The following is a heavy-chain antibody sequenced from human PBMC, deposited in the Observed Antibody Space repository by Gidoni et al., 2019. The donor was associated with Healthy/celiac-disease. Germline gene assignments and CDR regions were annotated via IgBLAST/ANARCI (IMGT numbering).Heavy chain of an antibody. D-gene: IGHD1-1*01. Sequence: QVQLQQWGAGLLKPSETLSLTCAVYGGSFSGYYWSWIRQPPGKGLEWIGEINHSGSTNYNPSLKSRVTISVDTSKNQFSLKLSSVTAADTAVYYCASRKLEGSDYYYGMDVWGQGTTVTVSS. CDR2: INHSGST. CDR3: ASRKLEGSDYYYGMDV. V-gene: IGHV4-34*01. J-gene: IGHJ6*02. CDR1: GGSFSGYY.